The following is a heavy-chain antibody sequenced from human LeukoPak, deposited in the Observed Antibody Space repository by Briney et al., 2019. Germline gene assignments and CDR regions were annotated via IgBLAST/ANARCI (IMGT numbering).Heavy chain of an antibody. CDR1: GGSISSYY. V-gene: IGHV4-59*01. Sequence: PSETLSLTCTVSGGSISSYYWSWIRQPPGKGLEWSGYIYYSGSTNYNPSLKSRVTISVDTSKNQFSLKLSSVTAADTAVYYCARASPGIAVAGTVGWFDPWGQGTLVTVSS. J-gene: IGHJ5*02. CDR2: IYYSGST. D-gene: IGHD6-19*01. CDR3: ARASPGIAVAGTVGWFDP.